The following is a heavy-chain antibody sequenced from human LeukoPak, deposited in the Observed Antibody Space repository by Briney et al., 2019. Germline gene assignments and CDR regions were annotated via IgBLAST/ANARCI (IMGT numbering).Heavy chain of an antibody. CDR1: GYSFTSYW. CDR2: IYPGDSDT. CDR3: ANTGESFGPAAFDI. D-gene: IGHD3-16*01. Sequence: ESLKISCRGSGYSFTSYWIGWVRQMPGKGLEWMGIIYPGDSDTRYSPSFQGQVTISADKSINTAYLQWSSLTASDTAMYYCANTGESFGPAAFDIWGQGTMVTVSS. V-gene: IGHV5-51*01. J-gene: IGHJ3*02.